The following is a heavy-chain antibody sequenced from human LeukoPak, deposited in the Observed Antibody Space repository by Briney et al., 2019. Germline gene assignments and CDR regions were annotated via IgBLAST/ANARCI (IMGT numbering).Heavy chain of an antibody. V-gene: IGHV3-7*01. CDR1: GFTFSAYW. J-gene: IGHJ4*02. CDR2: IREDGSEK. CDR3: TRTGYRSNWYVPN. D-gene: IGHD6-13*01. Sequence: LPGRSLRLSCAGSGFTFSAYWMSWVRQAPGKGLEWVATIREDGSEKYYVDSVKGRFTISRDNAKNSLYLQMNSLRAEDTAVYYCTRTGYRSNWYVPNWGQGTLVTVSS.